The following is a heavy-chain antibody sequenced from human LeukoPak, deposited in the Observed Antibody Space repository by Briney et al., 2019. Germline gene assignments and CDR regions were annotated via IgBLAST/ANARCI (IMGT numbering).Heavy chain of an antibody. CDR1: GFIFSSSW. CDR3: ASEGGAVAPNYFNS. Sequence: GGSLRLSCAASGFIFSSSWMSWVRQAPGKELEWVANIKKDGSEKYYVDSVRGRFTISRDNAKKSLYLQMNSLRVEDTAVYYCASEGGAVAPNYFNSWGQGTLVTVSS. J-gene: IGHJ4*02. D-gene: IGHD3-16*01. V-gene: IGHV3-7*01. CDR2: IKKDGSEK.